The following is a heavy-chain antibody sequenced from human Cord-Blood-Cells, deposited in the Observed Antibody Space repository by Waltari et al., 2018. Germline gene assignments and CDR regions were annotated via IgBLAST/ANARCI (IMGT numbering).Heavy chain of an antibody. J-gene: IGHJ4*02. V-gene: IGHV4-34*01. CDR1: GGSFSGYY. Sequence: QVQLQQWGAGLLKPSETLSLTCAVYGGSFSGYYWSWIRQPPGKGLEWIGEINHSGSTNYNPSLKSRVTISVDTSKNQFSLKLSSVTAADTAVYYCARADHSNYCDYWGQGTLVTVSS. CDR3: ARADHSNYCDY. D-gene: IGHD4-4*01. CDR2: INHSGST.